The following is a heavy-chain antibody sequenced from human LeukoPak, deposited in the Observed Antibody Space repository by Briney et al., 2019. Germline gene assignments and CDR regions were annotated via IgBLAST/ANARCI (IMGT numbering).Heavy chain of an antibody. Sequence: SETLSLTCAVYGGSFSGYYWSWIRQPPGKGLEWIGEINHSGSTNYNPSLRSRVTMSVDTSKNQFSLNLRSVTPEDTAVYYCARNLIPEQLVLNFWGQGTLVTVSS. D-gene: IGHD6-13*01. CDR2: INHSGST. J-gene: IGHJ4*02. V-gene: IGHV4-34*01. CDR3: ARNLIPEQLVLNF. CDR1: GGSFSGYY.